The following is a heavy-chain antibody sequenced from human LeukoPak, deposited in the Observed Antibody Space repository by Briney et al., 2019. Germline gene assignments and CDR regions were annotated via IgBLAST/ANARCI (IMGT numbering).Heavy chain of an antibody. D-gene: IGHD3-22*01. Sequence: ASVKVSCKASGYTFTGYYMHWVRQAPGQGLEWMGWIRPTSGGTNYAQRFQGRVTMTRDTSISTAYMELSRLRSDDTAVYYCARATRTCYYDSSGFPARFDPWGQGTLVTVSS. CDR2: IRPTSGGT. J-gene: IGHJ5*02. CDR3: ARATRTCYYDSSGFPARFDP. CDR1: GYTFTGYY. V-gene: IGHV1-2*02.